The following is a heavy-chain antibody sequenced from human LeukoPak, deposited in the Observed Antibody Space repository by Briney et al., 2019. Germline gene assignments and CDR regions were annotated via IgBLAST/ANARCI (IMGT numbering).Heavy chain of an antibody. CDR3: ARENYYYYGMDV. CDR1: GGSISSYY. J-gene: IGHJ6*02. CDR2: IYYSGST. V-gene: IGHV4-59*01. Sequence: SETLSLTCTVSGGSISSYYWTWIRQPPGKGLEWIGYIYYSGSTNYNPSLKSRVTISVDTSKNQFSLKLSSVTAADTAVYYCARENYYYYGMDVWGQGTTVTVSS.